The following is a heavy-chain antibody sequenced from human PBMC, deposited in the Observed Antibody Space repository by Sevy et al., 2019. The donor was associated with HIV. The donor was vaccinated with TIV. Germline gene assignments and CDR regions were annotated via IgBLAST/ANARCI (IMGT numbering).Heavy chain of an antibody. CDR1: GFTFSSYW. V-gene: IGHV3-7*01. J-gene: IGHJ6*02. D-gene: IGHD2-15*01. CDR3: ARTGIGISGLTGAMDV. CDR2: IKQDGSEK. Sequence: GGSLRLSCAASGFTFSSYWMSWVRQAPGKGLEWVANIKQDGSEKYYVDSVKGRFTISRDNAKNSLYLQMNSLRAEDTAVYYCARTGIGISGLTGAMDVWGQGTTVTVSS.